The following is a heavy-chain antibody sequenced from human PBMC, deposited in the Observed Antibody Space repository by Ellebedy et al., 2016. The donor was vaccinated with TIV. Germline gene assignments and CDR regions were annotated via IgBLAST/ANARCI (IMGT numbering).Heavy chain of an antibody. CDR2: IGSDEAT. J-gene: IGHJ4*02. CDR1: GFPLSGNA. V-gene: IGHV3-23*01. D-gene: IGHD2-2*01. CDR3: AKDRYQWSAMDY. Sequence: PGGSLRLSCLASGFPLSGNAMSWARQAPGKGLASVSGIGSDEATHYADYARGRFTISRDISTSTVYLLLGSLTTDDTALYYCAKDRYQWSAMDYWGQGIQVTVSS.